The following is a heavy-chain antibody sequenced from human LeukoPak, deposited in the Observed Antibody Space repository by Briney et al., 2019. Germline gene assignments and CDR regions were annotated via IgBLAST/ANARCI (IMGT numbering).Heavy chain of an antibody. CDR3: ARDHGNWFDP. V-gene: IGHV4-59*12. CDR1: GGSISSYY. J-gene: IGHJ5*02. CDR2: IYHSGST. Sequence: SETLSLTCTVSGGSISSYYWSWIRQPPGKGLEWIGYIYHSGSTDYNPSIKSRVTISVDTSKNQFSLKLSSVTAADTAVYYCARDHGNWFDPWGQGTLVTVSS. D-gene: IGHD2-8*01.